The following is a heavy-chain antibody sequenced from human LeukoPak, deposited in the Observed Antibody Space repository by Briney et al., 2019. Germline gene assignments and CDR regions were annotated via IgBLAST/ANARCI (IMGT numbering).Heavy chain of an antibody. J-gene: IGHJ4*02. D-gene: IGHD5-12*01. Sequence: GGSLRLPCAASGFSFSTYWMSWVRQAPGKGLEWVANIKQDGSEKYYVDSVKGRFTISRDNAKDSLYLQMNSLRAEDTAVYYCAREQYSGYDDYWGQGTLVTVSS. CDR1: GFSFSTYW. CDR2: IKQDGSEK. CDR3: AREQYSGYDDY. V-gene: IGHV3-7*01.